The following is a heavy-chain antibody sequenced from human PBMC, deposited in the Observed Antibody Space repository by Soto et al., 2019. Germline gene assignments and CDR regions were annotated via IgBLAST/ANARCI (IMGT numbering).Heavy chain of an antibody. V-gene: IGHV3-23*01. CDR3: AKGGSTGIVGATKLAH. CDR1: GFTFSSYA. D-gene: IGHD1-26*01. Sequence: PGGSLRLSCADSGFTFSSYAMSWVRQAPGKGLEWVSAISGSGGSTYYADSVKGRFTISRDNSKNTLYLQMNSLRAEDTAVYYCAKGGSTGIVGATKLAHWGQGTLVTVSS. J-gene: IGHJ4*02. CDR2: ISGSGGST.